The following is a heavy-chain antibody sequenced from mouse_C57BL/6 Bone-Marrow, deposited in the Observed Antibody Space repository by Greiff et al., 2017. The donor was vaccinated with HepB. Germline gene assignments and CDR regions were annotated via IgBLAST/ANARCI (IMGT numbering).Heavy chain of an antibody. V-gene: IGHV5-16*01. J-gene: IGHJ4*01. CDR1: GFTFSDYY. CDR3: ARGTHYYAMDY. Sequence: EVKVVESEGGLVQPGSSMKLSCTASGFTFSDYYMAWVRQVPEKGLEWVANINYDGSSTYYLDSLKSRFIISRDNAKNILYLQMSSLKSEDTATYYCARGTHYYAMDYWVQGTSVTVSS. CDR2: INYDGSST.